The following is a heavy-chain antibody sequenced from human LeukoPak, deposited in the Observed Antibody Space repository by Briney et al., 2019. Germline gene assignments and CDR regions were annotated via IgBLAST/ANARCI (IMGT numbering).Heavy chain of an antibody. Sequence: GGSLRLSCAASGFTFTDYYMSWIRQAPGKGLEWVSYISSSSSYTNYADSVKGRFTISRDNAKNSLYLQMNSLRAEDTAVYYCPRHLHDSRGYYSNYWGQGTLVTVSS. CDR2: ISSSSSYT. CDR1: GFTFTDYY. J-gene: IGHJ4*02. CDR3: PRHLHDSRGYYSNY. V-gene: IGHV3-11*03. D-gene: IGHD3-22*01.